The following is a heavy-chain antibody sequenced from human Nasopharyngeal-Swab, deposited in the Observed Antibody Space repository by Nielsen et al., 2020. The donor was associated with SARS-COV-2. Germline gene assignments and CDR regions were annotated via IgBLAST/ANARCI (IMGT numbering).Heavy chain of an antibody. J-gene: IGHJ3*02. CDR2: INWNGGST. V-gene: IGHV3-20*03. D-gene: IGHD3-22*01. CDR3: AKGGGNAYYYDSRGVVDDAFDI. Sequence: WIRQPPGKGLEWVSGINWNGGSTGYADSVKGRFTISRDNAKNSLYLQMNSLRAEDTALYYCAKGGGNAYYYDSRGVVDDAFDIWGQGTMVTVSS.